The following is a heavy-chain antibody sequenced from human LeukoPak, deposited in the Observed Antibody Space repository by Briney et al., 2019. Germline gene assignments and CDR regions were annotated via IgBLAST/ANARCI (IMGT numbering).Heavy chain of an antibody. CDR1: AFTFSRDD. CDR2: ISGNGAGT. J-gene: IGHJ4*02. CDR3: AREDSSMVLSLDY. Sequence: GGSLRLSCAASAFTFSRDDMAWVRQPPGMRPEWISSISGNGAGTHYINSVRGRFIISRDNSKNTVYLQMNSLRAEDTAIYYCAREDSSMVLSLDYWGQGTLVTVSS. V-gene: IGHV3-23*01. D-gene: IGHD5-18*01.